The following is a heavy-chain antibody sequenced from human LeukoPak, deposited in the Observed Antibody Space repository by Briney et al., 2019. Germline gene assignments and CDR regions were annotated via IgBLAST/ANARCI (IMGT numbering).Heavy chain of an antibody. Sequence: PGGSLRLSCAASGFTFSGYGMHWVRQAPGKGLEWVAFIRNDGSNKYYADSVKGRFTISRDNSKNTLYLQMNSLRAEDTAVYYCAELGITMIGGVWGKGTTVTISS. D-gene: IGHD3-10*02. CDR2: IRNDGSNK. CDR1: GFTFSGYG. CDR3: AELGITMIGGV. J-gene: IGHJ6*04. V-gene: IGHV3-30*02.